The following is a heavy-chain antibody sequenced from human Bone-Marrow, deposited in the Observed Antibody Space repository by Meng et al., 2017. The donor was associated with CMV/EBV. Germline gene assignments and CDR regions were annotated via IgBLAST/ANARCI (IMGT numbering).Heavy chain of an antibody. CDR2: AGNKANRYTT. V-gene: IGHV3-72*01. CDR1: GFTFSSYS. D-gene: IGHD1-26*01. CDR3: TKGYSGVDIYAFDV. Sequence: GESLKISCAASGFTFSSYSMNWVRQAPGKGLEWVGRAGNKANRYTTEYAASVTGRFTFSRDDSENSLYLQMNSLKSEDTAVYYCTKGYSGVDIYAFDVWGHGTLVTVSS. J-gene: IGHJ3*01.